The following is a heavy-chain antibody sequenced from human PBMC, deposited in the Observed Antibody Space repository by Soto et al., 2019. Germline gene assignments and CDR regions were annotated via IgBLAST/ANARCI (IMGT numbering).Heavy chain of an antibody. CDR3: AKDPLFYDYIWGSHN. J-gene: IGHJ4*02. CDR1: GFTFSSYA. Sequence: GGSLRLSCAASGFTFSSYAMSWVRQAPGKGLEWVSAISGSGGSTYYAGSVKGRFTISRDNSKNTLYLQMNSLRAEDTAVYYCAKDPLFYDYIWGSHNWGQGTLVTVSS. V-gene: IGHV3-23*01. D-gene: IGHD3-16*01. CDR2: ISGSGGST.